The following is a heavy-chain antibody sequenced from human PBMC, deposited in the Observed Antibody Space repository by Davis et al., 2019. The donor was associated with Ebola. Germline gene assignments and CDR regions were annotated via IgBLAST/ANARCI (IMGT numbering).Heavy chain of an antibody. CDR3: ARGPGAIWFGEQLGGWFDP. D-gene: IGHD3-10*01. Sequence: MPGGSLRLSCAVYGGSFSDNYWSWIRQPPGKGLEWIGEINHSGRTNNNPSLKSRVTISVDTSKNQFSLKLSSVTAADTAVYYCARGPGAIWFGEQLGGWFDPWGQGTLVTVSS. V-gene: IGHV4-34*01. CDR1: GGSFSDNY. CDR2: INHSGRT. J-gene: IGHJ5*02.